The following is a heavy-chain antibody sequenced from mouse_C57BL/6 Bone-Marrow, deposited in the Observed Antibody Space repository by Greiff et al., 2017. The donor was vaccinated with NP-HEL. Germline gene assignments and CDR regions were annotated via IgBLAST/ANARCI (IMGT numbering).Heavy chain of an antibody. J-gene: IGHJ3*01. V-gene: IGHV1-42*01. CDR2: INPSTGGT. CDR1: GYSFTGYY. CDR3: ARRRILLPFAY. Sequence: VQLQQSGPELVKPGALVKISCKASGYSFTGYYMNWVKQSPEKSLEWIGEINPSTGGTTYNQKFKAKATLTVDKSSSTAYMQLKSLTSEDSAVYYCARRRILLPFAYWGQGTLVTVSA. D-gene: IGHD1-1*01.